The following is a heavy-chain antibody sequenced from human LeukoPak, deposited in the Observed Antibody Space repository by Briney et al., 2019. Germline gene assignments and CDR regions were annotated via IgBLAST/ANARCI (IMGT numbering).Heavy chain of an antibody. V-gene: IGHV3-23*01. J-gene: IGHJ4*02. Sequence: GGSLRLSCTASGFTFSSYAMSWVRQAPGKGLEWVSVVSAAASTSYADSVKGRFTISRDNSQNTLYLQMNSLRAEDAAVYYCAKGTEYSSSWYKEALDYWGQGAQVTVSS. CDR2: VSAAAST. CDR1: GFTFSSYA. D-gene: IGHD6-13*01. CDR3: AKGTEYSSSWYKEALDY.